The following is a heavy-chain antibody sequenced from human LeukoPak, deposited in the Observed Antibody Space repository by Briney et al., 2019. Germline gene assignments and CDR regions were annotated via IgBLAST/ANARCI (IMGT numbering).Heavy chain of an antibody. CDR1: GGSFSGYY. CDR2: INHSGST. CDR3: ARAILIATTTLDP. D-gene: IGHD1-26*01. Sequence: SETLSLTCAVYGGSFSGYYWSWIRQPPGKGLEWIGEINHSGSTNYNPSLKSRVTISVDTSKNQFSLKLSSVTAADTAIYYCARAILIATTTLDPWGQGTLVTVSS. J-gene: IGHJ5*02. V-gene: IGHV4-34*01.